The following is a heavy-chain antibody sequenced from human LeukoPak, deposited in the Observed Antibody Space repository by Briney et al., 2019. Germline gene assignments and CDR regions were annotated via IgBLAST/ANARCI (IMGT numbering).Heavy chain of an antibody. CDR1: GGSFSGYY. Sequence: PSETLSLTCAVYGGSFSGYYWSWIRQTPGKGLEWIGEINHSGNTNYNPSLKSRVTISVDTSKNQFSLKLSSVTAADTAVYYCARTETFYDSSGYYCHWFDPWGQGTLVTVSS. J-gene: IGHJ5*02. CDR3: ARTETFYDSSGYYCHWFDP. CDR2: INHSGNT. V-gene: IGHV4-34*01. D-gene: IGHD3-22*01.